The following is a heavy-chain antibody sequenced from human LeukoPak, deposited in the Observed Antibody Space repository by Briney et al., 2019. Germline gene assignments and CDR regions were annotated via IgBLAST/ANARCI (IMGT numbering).Heavy chain of an antibody. J-gene: IGHJ4*02. V-gene: IGHV1-2*02. D-gene: IGHD6-13*01. CDR3: ARDGGAAASPLYYFDY. CDR1: GYTFTGYY. Sequence: GASLKVSCKASGYTFTGYYMHWVRQAPGQGLVWIGWINPNSGGTNYAQKFQGRVTMTRDTSISTAYMELSRLRSDDTAVYYCARDGGAAASPLYYFDYWGQGTLVTVSS. CDR2: INPNSGGT.